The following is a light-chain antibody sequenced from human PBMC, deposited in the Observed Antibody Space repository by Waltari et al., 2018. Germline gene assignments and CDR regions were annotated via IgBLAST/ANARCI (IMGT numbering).Light chain of an antibody. J-gene: IGKJ1*01. CDR1: QDINKF. CDR2: DAS. V-gene: IGKV1-33*01. CDR3: QQYALLPPTWT. Sequence: DIQMTQSPSSLSASVGDRVTITCQASQDINKFLNWFQQKPGKAPQPLIYDASNLEAGGPSRFSGSGSGTDFTFTISSLQPEDIGTYYCQQYALLPPTWTFGQGTKVELK.